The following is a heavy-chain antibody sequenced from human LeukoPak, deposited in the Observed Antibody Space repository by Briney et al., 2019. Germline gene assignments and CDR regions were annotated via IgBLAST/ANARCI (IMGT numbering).Heavy chain of an antibody. Sequence: GESLQVSCRGSGSSFITYLIGWVRQMPVKGLEWKGIIYPGDSDTRYSPSFQGQVTISADKSISTAYLQWSSLKASDTGMYYCARHGRQRLSDAFDIWGQGTMVTVSS. CDR2: IYPGDSDT. CDR1: GSSFITYL. V-gene: IGHV5-51*01. CDR3: ARHGRQRLSDAFDI. J-gene: IGHJ3*02. D-gene: IGHD1-1*01.